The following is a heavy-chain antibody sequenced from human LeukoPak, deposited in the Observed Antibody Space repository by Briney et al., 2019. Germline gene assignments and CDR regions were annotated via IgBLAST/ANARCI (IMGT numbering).Heavy chain of an antibody. V-gene: IGHV4-59*01. CDR2: IYYSGST. CDR1: DGSISSYY. J-gene: IGHJ5*02. CDR3: ARHPGRYNWFDP. Sequence: PSETLSLTCTVSDGSISSYYWSWIRQPPGKGLEWIGYIYYSGSTNYNPSLKSRVTISVDTSKNQFSLKLSSVTAADAAVYYCARHPGRYNWFDPWGQGTLVTVSS.